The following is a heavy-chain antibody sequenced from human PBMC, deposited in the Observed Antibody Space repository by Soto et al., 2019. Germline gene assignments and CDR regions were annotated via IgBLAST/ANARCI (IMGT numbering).Heavy chain of an antibody. CDR2: MNPNSGNT. Sequence: VASVKVSCKASGYTFTSYYINWVRQATGQGLEWMGWMNPNSGNTGYAQKFQGRITMTRDTSISTAYMELSSLRSEDTAVFYCVRGRVSGSYEFDPWGQGTLVTVSS. CDR1: GYTFTSYY. D-gene: IGHD3-16*01. CDR3: VRGRVSGSYEFDP. V-gene: IGHV1-8*02. J-gene: IGHJ5*02.